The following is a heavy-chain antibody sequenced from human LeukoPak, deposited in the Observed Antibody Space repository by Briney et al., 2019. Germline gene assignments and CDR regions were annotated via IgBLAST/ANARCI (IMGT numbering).Heavy chain of an antibody. J-gene: IGHJ4*02. CDR3: AKDPTVGTTNYFDY. CDR2: IRSKAYGGTT. D-gene: IGHD1-26*01. Sequence: SGGSLRLSCTASGFTFGDYAMSWFRQAPGKGLEWVGFIRSKAYGGTTEYAASVKGRFTISRDDSKSIAYLQMNSLRAEDTAIYYCAKDPTVGTTNYFDYWGQGTLVTVSS. CDR1: GFTFGDYA. V-gene: IGHV3-49*03.